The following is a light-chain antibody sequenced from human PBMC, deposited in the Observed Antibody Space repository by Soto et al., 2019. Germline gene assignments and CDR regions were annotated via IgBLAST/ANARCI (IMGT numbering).Light chain of an antibody. CDR3: QQRTNWPPT. V-gene: IGKV3-11*01. J-gene: IGKJ4*01. CDR2: SAS. CDR1: QSVRND. Sequence: EIVLTQSPATLSLSPGERATLSCRASQSVRNDLVWYHQKPGQAPRVLIYSASNRATGIPARFSGSGCGTDFTLTISSLEPEDFAVYYCQQRTNWPPTFGGGTKVEMK.